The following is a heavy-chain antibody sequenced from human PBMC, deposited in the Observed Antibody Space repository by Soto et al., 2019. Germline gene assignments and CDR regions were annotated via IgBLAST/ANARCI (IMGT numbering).Heavy chain of an antibody. CDR1: GFTSSDYY. D-gene: IGHD5-12*01. CDR2: ISSSGRTI. CDR3: ARSLGMGGAGYD. V-gene: IGHV3-11*01. J-gene: IGHJ4*02. Sequence: QVQLVESGGDLVKPGGSLRLSCAASGFTSSDYYMSWIRQAPGKGLEWVSYISSSGRTIYYEDSVKGRFTISRENTKNSLCLQRTSLRAEDTAVYCCARSLGMGGAGYDRGQGTLVTVSS.